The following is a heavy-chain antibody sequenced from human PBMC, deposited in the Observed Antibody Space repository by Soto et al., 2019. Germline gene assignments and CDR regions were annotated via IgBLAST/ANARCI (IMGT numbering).Heavy chain of an antibody. D-gene: IGHD6-13*01. Sequence: GSLRLSCAASGFTFSSYSMNWVRQAPGKGLEWVSSISSSSYIYYADSVKGRFTISRDNAKNSLYLQMNSLRAEDTAVYYCASFSGGIAAAGTTYYYYGMDVWGQGTTVTVSS. CDR2: ISSSSYI. V-gene: IGHV3-21*01. J-gene: IGHJ6*02. CDR3: ASFSGGIAAAGTTYYYYGMDV. CDR1: GFTFSSYS.